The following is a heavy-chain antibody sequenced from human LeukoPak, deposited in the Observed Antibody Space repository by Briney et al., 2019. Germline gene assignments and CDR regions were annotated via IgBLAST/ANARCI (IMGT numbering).Heavy chain of an antibody. Sequence: SETLSLTCAVYGGSFSGYYWSWIRQPPGKGLEWIGEINHSGSTNYNPSLKSRVTISVDTSKSQFSLKLSSVTAADTAVYYCARGNYDSSGYYVDYWGQGTLVTVSS. V-gene: IGHV4-34*01. CDR2: INHSGST. D-gene: IGHD3-22*01. CDR3: ARGNYDSSGYYVDY. CDR1: GGSFSGYY. J-gene: IGHJ4*02.